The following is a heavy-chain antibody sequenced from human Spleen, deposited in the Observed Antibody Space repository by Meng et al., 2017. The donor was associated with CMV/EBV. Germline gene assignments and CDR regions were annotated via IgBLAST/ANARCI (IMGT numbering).Heavy chain of an antibody. CDR3: ARGTLRQWYFDL. V-gene: IGHV6-1*01. Sequence: SGENVSSNSAAWNWIRQSPSRGLEWLGMTYYSSKWYNDYAVSVKSRITINPDIPKNQFSLQLNSVTPEDTAVYYCARGTLRQWYFDLWGRGTLVTVSS. D-gene: IGHD1-7*01. J-gene: IGHJ2*01. CDR1: GENVSSNSAA. CDR2: TYYSSKWYN.